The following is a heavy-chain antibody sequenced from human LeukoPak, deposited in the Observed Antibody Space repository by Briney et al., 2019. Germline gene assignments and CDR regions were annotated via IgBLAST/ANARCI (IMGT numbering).Heavy chain of an antibody. Sequence: GGSLRLSCAASGFTFSSYNMNWVRQAPGKGLEWVSYISSSSSTIYYADSVKGRFTISRDNAKNSLYLQMNSLRAEDTAVYYCARDRYCSSTSCYSSYYYYYMDVWGKGTTVTVS. CDR1: GFTFSSYN. CDR2: ISSSSSTI. D-gene: IGHD2-2*01. J-gene: IGHJ6*03. V-gene: IGHV3-48*01. CDR3: ARDRYCSSTSCYSSYYYYYMDV.